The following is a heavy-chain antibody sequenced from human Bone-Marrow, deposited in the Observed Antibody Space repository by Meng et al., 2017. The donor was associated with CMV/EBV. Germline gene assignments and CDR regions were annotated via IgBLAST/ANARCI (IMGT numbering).Heavy chain of an antibody. CDR1: GFTFDDYA. CDR3: AKADHSSGWRDGVDY. Sequence: GGSLRLSCAASGFTFDDYAMHWVRQAPGKGLEWVSLISCDGRSTYYADSVKGRFTISRDNSKNSLYLQMNSLRAEDTALYYCAKADHSSGWRDGVDYWGQGTLVTVSS. D-gene: IGHD6-19*01. V-gene: IGHV3-43D*03. CDR2: ISCDGRST. J-gene: IGHJ4*02.